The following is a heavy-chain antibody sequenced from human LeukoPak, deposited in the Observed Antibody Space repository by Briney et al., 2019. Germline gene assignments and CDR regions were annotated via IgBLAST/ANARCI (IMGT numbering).Heavy chain of an antibody. CDR3: ARDFTVTTGGGFDY. J-gene: IGHJ4*02. Sequence: ASVKVPCKASGGTFSSYAISWVRQAPGQGLEWMGGIIPIFGTANYAQKFQGRVTITADKSTSTAYMELSSLRSEDTAVYYCARDFTVTTGGGFDYWGQGTLVTVSS. CDR2: IIPIFGTA. V-gene: IGHV1-69*06. CDR1: GGTFSSYA. D-gene: IGHD4-11*01.